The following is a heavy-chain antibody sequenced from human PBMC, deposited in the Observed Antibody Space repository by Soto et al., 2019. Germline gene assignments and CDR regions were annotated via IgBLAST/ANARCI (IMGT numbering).Heavy chain of an antibody. D-gene: IGHD3-10*01. CDR1: GGTFDSYV. CDR3: ARVHSSGIFYFVDP. V-gene: IGHV1-69*13. J-gene: IGHJ5*02. Sequence: SVKVSCKASGGTFDSYVISWLRQAPGQGLEWMGGIMPIFGTPDYAQKFRGRVTISADESTSTAYLELSSLTSDDTAVYYCARVHSSGIFYFVDPWGQGTLVTVYS. CDR2: IMPIFGTP.